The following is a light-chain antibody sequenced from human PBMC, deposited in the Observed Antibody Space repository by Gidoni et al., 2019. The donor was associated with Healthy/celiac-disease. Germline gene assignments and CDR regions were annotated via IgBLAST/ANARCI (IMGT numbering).Light chain of an antibody. J-gene: IGKJ1*01. CDR1: QSLLHSNGYNY. CDR3: MQALQTPPWT. Sequence: MVMTQSPLSLPVTPGEPASISCRSSQSLLHSNGYNYLDWYLQKPGQSPQLLIYLGSTRASGVPDRFSGSGSGTYFTLKISIVEAEDVGVYYCMQALQTPPWTFGQGTKVEIK. CDR2: LGS. V-gene: IGKV2-28*01.